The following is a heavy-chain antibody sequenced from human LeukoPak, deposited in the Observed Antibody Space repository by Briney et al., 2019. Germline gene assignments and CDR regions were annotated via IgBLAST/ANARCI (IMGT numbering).Heavy chain of an antibody. Sequence: PSETLSLTCTVSGGSISSYYWSWIRQPPGKGLEWIAYIYSSGSTNYNPSLKSRVTISIDTSKNQFSLKLSSVTAADTAVYYCARRLGSYSSNWYFDYWGQGTLVTVSP. D-gene: IGHD6-13*01. J-gene: IGHJ4*02. CDR1: GGSISSYY. V-gene: IGHV4-59*08. CDR3: ARRLGSYSSNWYFDY. CDR2: IYSSGST.